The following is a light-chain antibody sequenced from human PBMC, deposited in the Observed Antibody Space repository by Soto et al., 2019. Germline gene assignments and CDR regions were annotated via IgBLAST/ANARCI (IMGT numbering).Light chain of an antibody. Sequence: DIVMTQSPLSLPVTPGEPASISCRSSQSLVHRNGYNYLDWYLRKPGQSPRLLIYHTSSRATGIPARFSGSGSGTEFTLTISSLQSEDFAVYYCQHYQNLWAFGQGTKVDIK. CDR3: QHYQNLWA. V-gene: IGKV2-28*01. J-gene: IGKJ1*01. CDR1: QSLVHRNGYNY. CDR2: HTS.